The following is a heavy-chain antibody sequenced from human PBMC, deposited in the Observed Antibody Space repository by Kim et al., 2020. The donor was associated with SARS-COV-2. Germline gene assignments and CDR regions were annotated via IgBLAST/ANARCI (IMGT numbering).Heavy chain of an antibody. CDR1: GFTLSSYA. D-gene: IGHD3-10*01. V-gene: IGHV3-64D*06. Sequence: GGSLRLSCSASGFTLSSYAMHWVRQAPGKGLEYVSAISSNGGSTYYADSVKGRFTISRDNSKNTLYLQMSSLRAEDTAVYYCVKRVGSGSLPFDYWGQGTLVTVSS. CDR2: ISSNGGST. CDR3: VKRVGSGSLPFDY. J-gene: IGHJ4*02.